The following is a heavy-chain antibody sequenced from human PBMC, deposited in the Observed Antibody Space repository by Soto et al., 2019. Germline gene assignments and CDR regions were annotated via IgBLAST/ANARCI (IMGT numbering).Heavy chain of an antibody. CDR1: GYTFTEYY. V-gene: IGHV1-2*04. J-gene: IGHJ6*02. D-gene: IGHD3-10*01. CDR2: INPNSGGT. Sequence: QVQLEQSGAEVKKPGASVKVSCKASGYTFTEYYIHWVRQAPEQGLVWMGWINPNSGGTKYAQKFPGWVTLTRDTSISKADMELSGLKSDDTAVYYCARRLGGGGDYYYGMDVWGQGTTVTVSS. CDR3: ARRLGGGGDYYYGMDV.